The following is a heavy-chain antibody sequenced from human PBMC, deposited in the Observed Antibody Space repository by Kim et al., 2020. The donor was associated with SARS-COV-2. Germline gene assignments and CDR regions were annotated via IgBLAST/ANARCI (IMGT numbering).Heavy chain of an antibody. Sequence: SETLSLTCTVSGSSISSGYYWGWIRQPPGKGLEWIGSIYHSGSTYYNPSLKSRVTISVDTSKNQFSLKLSSVTAADTAVYYCARVWDGSGSYYSDYFDYWGQGTLVTVSS. V-gene: IGHV4-38-2*02. CDR2: IYHSGST. CDR1: GSSISSGYY. CDR3: ARVWDGSGSYYSDYFDY. J-gene: IGHJ4*02. D-gene: IGHD3-10*01.